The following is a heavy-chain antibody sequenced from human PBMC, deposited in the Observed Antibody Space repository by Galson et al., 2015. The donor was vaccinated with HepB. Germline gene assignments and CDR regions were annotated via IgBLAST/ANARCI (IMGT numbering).Heavy chain of an antibody. CDR1: GGSISNSNYY. J-gene: IGHJ3*01. CDR2: IYYSGST. D-gene: IGHD5-24*01. V-gene: IGHV4-39*01. CDR3: ANSRRGLQFPYHPFDV. Sequence: ETLSLTCTVSGGSISNSNYYWGWIRQPPGKGLEWIGNIYYSGSTYYNPSLKSRLTISVDTSKNQFSLRLRSVTAADTALYYCANSRRGLQFPYHPFDVWGQGTMVTVSS.